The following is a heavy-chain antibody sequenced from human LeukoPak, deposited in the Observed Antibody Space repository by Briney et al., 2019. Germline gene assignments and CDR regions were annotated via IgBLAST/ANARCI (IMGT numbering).Heavy chain of an antibody. D-gene: IGHD2-2*01. J-gene: IGHJ6*03. Sequence: ASVKVSCKASGGTFSSYAISWVRQAPGQGLEWMGGIIPIFGTANYAQKFQGRVTITADESTSTAYMELSSLRSEDTAVYHCASAGEYQLPIPDNYYYYYMDVWGKGTTVTVSS. V-gene: IGHV1-69*13. CDR2: IIPIFGTA. CDR3: ASAGEYQLPIPDNYYYYYMDV. CDR1: GGTFSSYA.